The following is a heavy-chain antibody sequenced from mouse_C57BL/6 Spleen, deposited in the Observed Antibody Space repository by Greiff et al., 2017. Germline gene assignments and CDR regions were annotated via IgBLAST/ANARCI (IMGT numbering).Heavy chain of an antibody. CDR1: GYTFTNYW. CDR2: IYPGGGYT. CDR3: ARSPLNYYGSSFFDY. Sequence: VQLQQSGAELVRPGTSVKMSCKASGYTFTNYWIGWAKQRPGHGLEWIGDIYPGGGYTNYNEKFKGKATLTADKSSSTAYMQFSSLTSEDSAIYYCARSPLNYYGSSFFDYWGQGTTLTVSS. V-gene: IGHV1-63*01. J-gene: IGHJ2*01. D-gene: IGHD1-1*01.